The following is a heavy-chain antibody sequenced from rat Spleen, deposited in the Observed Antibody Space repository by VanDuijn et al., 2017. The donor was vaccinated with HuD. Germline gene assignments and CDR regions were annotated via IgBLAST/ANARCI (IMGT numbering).Heavy chain of an antibody. D-gene: IGHD1-9*01. Sequence: EVQLVESGGGLVQPGRSLKLSCAASGFTFSKYDMAWVRQAPTKGLEWVASISYDGSGTYYQNSVKGRFTFSRDNAKSTLYLQMDSLRSEDTATYYCTTDLTDYGYNPRSDYWGQGVMVTVSS. V-gene: IGHV5-20*01. CDR3: TTDLTDYGYNPRSDY. CDR2: ISYDGSGT. J-gene: IGHJ2*01. CDR1: GFTFSKYD.